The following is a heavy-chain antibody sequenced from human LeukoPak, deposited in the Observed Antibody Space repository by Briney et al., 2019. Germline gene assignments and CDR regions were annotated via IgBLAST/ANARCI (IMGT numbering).Heavy chain of an antibody. CDR3: ARETLGVTAFDI. D-gene: IGHD2-21*02. J-gene: IGHJ3*02. V-gene: IGHV3-30*02. Sequence: GGSLRLSCGASGFTFSSYGMHWVRQAPGKGLEWVAFIRYDGSNKYYADSVKGRFTISRDNAKNSLYLQMNSLRAEDTAVYYCARETLGVTAFDIWGQGTMVTVSS. CDR2: IRYDGSNK. CDR1: GFTFSSYG.